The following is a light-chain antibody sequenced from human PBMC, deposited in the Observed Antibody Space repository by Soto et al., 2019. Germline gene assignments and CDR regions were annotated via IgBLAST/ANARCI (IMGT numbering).Light chain of an antibody. CDR1: SSDIGTYNY. J-gene: IGLJ1*01. Sequence: QSALTQPASVSGSPGQSITVSCTGTSSDIGTYNYVSWYQQHPGKAPKVIIYEVNNRPSGVSNRFSGSKSGNMASLTISGLQAEDEADYYCASFTTSSTRVFGTGTKLTVL. CDR2: EVN. V-gene: IGLV2-14*01. CDR3: ASFTTSSTRV.